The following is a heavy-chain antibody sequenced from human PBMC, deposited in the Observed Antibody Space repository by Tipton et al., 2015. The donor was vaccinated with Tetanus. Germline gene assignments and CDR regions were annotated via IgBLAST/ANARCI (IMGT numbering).Heavy chain of an antibody. Sequence: QLVQSGGGVVQPGRSLTLSCEASGFRFSSYGVHWVRQASGKGLEWVGRVRTTTNSYATESGASVKGRFTVSRDDSKNTAYLQMNSLKIEDTAVYYCTTGYDFWSGIPPYWGQGTLVTVSS. CDR2: VRTTTNSYAT. J-gene: IGHJ4*02. CDR1: GFRFSSYG. D-gene: IGHD3-3*01. V-gene: IGHV3-73*01. CDR3: TTGYDFWSGIPPY.